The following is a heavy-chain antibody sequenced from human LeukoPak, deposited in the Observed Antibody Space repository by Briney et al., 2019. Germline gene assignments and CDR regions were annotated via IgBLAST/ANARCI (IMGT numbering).Heavy chain of an antibody. V-gene: IGHV1-2*02. CDR1: GYTFTGYY. CDR3: ARDTTSGITGTTRVPRIYYFDY. J-gene: IGHJ4*02. CDR2: INPNSGGT. D-gene: IGHD1-7*01. Sequence: ASVKVSCKASGYTFTGYYMHWVRQAPGQGLEWMGWINPNSGGTNYAQKFQGRVTMTRDTSISTAYMELSRLRSDDTAVYYCARDTTSGITGTTRVPRIYYFDYWGQGTLVTVSS.